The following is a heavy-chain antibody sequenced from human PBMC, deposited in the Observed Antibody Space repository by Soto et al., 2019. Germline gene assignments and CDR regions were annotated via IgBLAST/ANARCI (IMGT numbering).Heavy chain of an antibody. CDR3: VREERIAAPQLDY. V-gene: IGHV4-30-4*01. J-gene: IGHJ4*02. CDR2: IHNSGTT. CDR1: GGSIKSXXXX. D-gene: IGHD6-6*01. Sequence: QVQLQESGPGLVRPSQTLSVTCTVSGGSIKSXXXXXXXXXXXPAKGLEWIGYIHNSGTTYYNPSLRSRVTVTLDTFRSQFSLKLASVTAADTAVYYCVREERIAAPQLDYWGRGTLVTVSS.